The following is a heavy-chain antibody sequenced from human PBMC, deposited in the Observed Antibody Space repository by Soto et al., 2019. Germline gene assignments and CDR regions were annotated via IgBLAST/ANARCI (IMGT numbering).Heavy chain of an antibody. Sequence: EVQLVESGGGLVKPGGSLRLSCAASGFTFSSYTMNWVRQAPGKGLEWVSSISSTSSYIYYADSVKGRFTISRDNAKNALSLQMNSLRAEETAVYYCARDWGQTLDYWGQGTLVIVSS. CDR2: ISSTSSYI. D-gene: IGHD3-16*01. CDR1: GFTFSSYT. CDR3: ARDWGQTLDY. J-gene: IGHJ4*02. V-gene: IGHV3-21*01.